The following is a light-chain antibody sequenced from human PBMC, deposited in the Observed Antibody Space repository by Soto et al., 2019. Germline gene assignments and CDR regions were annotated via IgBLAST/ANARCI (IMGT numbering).Light chain of an antibody. CDR3: QQYHNWPPIT. J-gene: IGKJ5*01. CDR1: QSVSSN. Sequence: EIVMTQPPATLSVSPGERATLSCRASQSVSSNLAWYQQKPGQAPRLLIYDASTRATGIPARFSGSGAGTEFTLTISSLQSEDFAVYHCQQYHNWPPITFGQGTRLEIK. V-gene: IGKV3-15*01. CDR2: DAS.